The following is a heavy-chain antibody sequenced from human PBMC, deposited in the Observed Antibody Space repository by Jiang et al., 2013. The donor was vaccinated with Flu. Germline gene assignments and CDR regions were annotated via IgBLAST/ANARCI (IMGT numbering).Heavy chain of an antibody. D-gene: IGHD3-3*01. CDR3: SQISLLEGYYYYYGVDV. J-gene: IGHJ6*02. CDR1: GFTFGDYT. CDR2: IRTKAYGGTT. V-gene: IGHV3-49*03. Sequence: VQLVESGGGLVQPGRSLRLSCIASGFTFGDYTMSWFRQAPGKGLEWIGFIRTKAYGGTTEYAASVKGRFTISRDDSKGVAYLQMNSLKTEDTAVYYCSQISLLEGYYYYYGVDVWGQGTTVTVSS.